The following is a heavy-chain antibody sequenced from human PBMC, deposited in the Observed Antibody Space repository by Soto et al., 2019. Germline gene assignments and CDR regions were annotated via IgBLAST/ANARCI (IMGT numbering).Heavy chain of an antibody. V-gene: IGHV1-69*12. D-gene: IGHD2-2*01. CDR3: AKNHRRCISTSCPWGMDV. CDR2: IIPIFGTA. CDR1: GGTFSSYA. Sequence: QVQLVQSGAEVKKPGSSVKVSCKASGGTFSSYAISWVRQAPGQGLEWMGGIIPIFGTANYAQKFQGRVTITADDSTSTAYMELSSLRSEDTAVYYCAKNHRRCISTSCPWGMDVGGQGTTVTVSS. J-gene: IGHJ6*02.